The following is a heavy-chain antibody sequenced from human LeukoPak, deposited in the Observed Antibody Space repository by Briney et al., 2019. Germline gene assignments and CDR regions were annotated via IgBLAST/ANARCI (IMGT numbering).Heavy chain of an antibody. CDR1: GGSISSSSYY. Sequence: SETLSLTCIVSGGSISSSSYYWGWIRQPPGKGLEWIGSIYYSGSTYYNPSLKSRVTISVDTSKNQFSLKLSSVTAADTAVYYCATPSGYSSSWYVNYWGQGTLVTVSS. V-gene: IGHV4-39*01. CDR3: ATPSGYSSSWYVNY. CDR2: IYYSGST. D-gene: IGHD6-13*01. J-gene: IGHJ4*02.